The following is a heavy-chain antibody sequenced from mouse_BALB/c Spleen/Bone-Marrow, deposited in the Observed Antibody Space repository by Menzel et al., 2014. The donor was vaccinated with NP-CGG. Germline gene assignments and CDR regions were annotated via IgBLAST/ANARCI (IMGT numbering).Heavy chain of an antibody. J-gene: IGHJ4*01. CDR3: ARGDYDHAMDY. CDR1: SYTFTDYA. D-gene: IGHD2-4*01. CDR2: ISTYYGNT. Sequence: QVHVKQSGPELVRPGVSVKISCKGSSYTFTDYAMHWVKQSHAESLEWIGVISTYYGNTNYNQKFKGKATMTVDKSSSTAYMELARLTSEDSAVYYCARGDYDHAMDYWGQGTSVTVSS. V-gene: IGHV1-67*01.